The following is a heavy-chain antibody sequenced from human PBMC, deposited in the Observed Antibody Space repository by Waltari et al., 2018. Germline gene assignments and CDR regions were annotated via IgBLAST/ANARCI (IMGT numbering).Heavy chain of an antibody. V-gene: IGHV4-34*01. CDR3: ARALPSYPFDY. D-gene: IGHD1-26*01. CDR2: INHSGST. CDR1: GGSFSGYY. J-gene: IGHJ4*02. Sequence: QVQLQPWGAGLLKPSEPLSLTCAVSGGSFSGYYWTWIRQPPGKGLEWIGEINHSGSTNYNPSLKSRVTISVDTSKNQFSLKLSSVTAADTAVYYCARALPSYPFDYWGQGTLVTVSS.